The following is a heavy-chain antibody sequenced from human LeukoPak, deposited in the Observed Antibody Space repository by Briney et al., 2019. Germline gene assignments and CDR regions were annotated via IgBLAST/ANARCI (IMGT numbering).Heavy chain of an antibody. V-gene: IGHV1-18*01. CDR2: ISAYNGNT. CDR1: GYTFTRYG. CDR3: ARDPSPFNSGSYYWDYYYYGMDV. Sequence: GASVKVSCKASGYTFTRYGISWVRQAPGQGLAWMGWISAYNGNTNYAQKLQGRVTMTTDTSTSTAYMELRSLRPDDTAVYYCARDPSPFNSGSYYWDYYYYGMDVWGQGTTVTVPS. J-gene: IGHJ6*02. D-gene: IGHD1-26*01.